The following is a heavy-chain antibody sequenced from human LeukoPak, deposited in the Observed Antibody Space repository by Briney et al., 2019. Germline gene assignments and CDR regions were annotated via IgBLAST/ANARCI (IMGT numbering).Heavy chain of an antibody. CDR1: GGTFSSYA. V-gene: IGHV1-69*13. CDR3: ARRGRGVASGYDY. J-gene: IGHJ4*02. CDR2: IIPTFGTA. D-gene: IGHD3-3*01. Sequence: SVKVSCKASGGTFSSYAISWVRQAPGQGLEWMGGIIPTFGTANYAQKFQGRVTITADESTSTAYMELRSLRSDDTAVYYCARRGRGVASGYDYWGQGTLVTVSS.